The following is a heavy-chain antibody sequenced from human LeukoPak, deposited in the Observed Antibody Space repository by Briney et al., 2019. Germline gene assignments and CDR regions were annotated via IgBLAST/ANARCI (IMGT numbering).Heavy chain of an antibody. CDR3: ARGLYYYDSSGYPFDAFDI. D-gene: IGHD3-22*01. V-gene: IGHV4-31*03. J-gene: IGHJ3*02. CDR2: IYYSGST. Sequence: PSQTLSLTCTVSGGSISSGGYYWSWIRRLPGKGLEWIGYIYYSGSTDYNPSLKSRVIISVDTSKNQFSLKLRSVTAADTAVFYCARGLYYYDSSGYPFDAFDIWGQGTMVTVSS. CDR1: GGSISSGGYY.